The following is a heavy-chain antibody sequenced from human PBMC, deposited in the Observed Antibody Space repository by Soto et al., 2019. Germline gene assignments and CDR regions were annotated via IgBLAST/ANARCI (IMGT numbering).Heavy chain of an antibody. CDR3: ASPGQNRDRPLVF. J-gene: IGHJ4*02. CDR2: IHPGDSDT. V-gene: IGHV5-51*01. D-gene: IGHD3-9*01. Sequence: GESLKISCKGSGYFFSSQWIAWVRLMPGKGLEWMGIIHPGDSDTRYSPSFQGQVTISVDGSINTAYLQSRSLEASDTAVYYCASPGQNRDRPLVFWGQGTPLNVSS. CDR1: GYFFSSQW.